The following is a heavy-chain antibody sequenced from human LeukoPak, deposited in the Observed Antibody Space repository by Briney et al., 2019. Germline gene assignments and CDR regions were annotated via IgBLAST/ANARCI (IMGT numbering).Heavy chain of an antibody. Sequence: ASVKVSCKASGGTFSSYAISWVRQAPGQGLEWMGWISAYNGNTNYTQKLQGRVTMTTDTSTSTAYMELRSLRSDDTAVYYCARDRVYYFDYWGQGILVTVSS. J-gene: IGHJ4*02. V-gene: IGHV1-18*01. CDR3: ARDRVYYFDY. CDR1: GGTFSSYA. CDR2: ISAYNGNT.